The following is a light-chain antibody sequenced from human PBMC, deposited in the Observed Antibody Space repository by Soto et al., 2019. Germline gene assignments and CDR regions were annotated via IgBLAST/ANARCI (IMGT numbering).Light chain of an antibody. CDR1: SSDDGSYNL. CDR3: CSYAGSSTWVV. J-gene: IGLJ2*01. Sequence: QSALTQAASVSGSPGQSITISCTGTSSDDGSYNLVSWYQQHPGKAPKLMIYEGSKRPSGVSNRFSGSKSGNTASLTISGLQAVDEADYYCCSYAGSSTWVVFGGGTKVTVL. CDR2: EGS. V-gene: IGLV2-23*01.